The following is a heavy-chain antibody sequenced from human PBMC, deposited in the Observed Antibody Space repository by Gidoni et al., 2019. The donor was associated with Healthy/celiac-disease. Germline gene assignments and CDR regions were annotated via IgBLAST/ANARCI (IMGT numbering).Heavy chain of an antibody. Sequence: QVQQVESGGGVVQPGRSLRLCCAAAGFTFSSYGMHWVRQAPGKGLGWVAVIWYDGSNTCYADSVKGRFTISRDNSKNTLYLQMNSLRAEDTAVYYCARDGDCTNGVCYTYYFDYWGQGTLVTVSS. CDR1: GFTFSSYG. V-gene: IGHV3-33*01. CDR2: IWYDGSNT. CDR3: ARDGDCTNGVCYTYYFDY. D-gene: IGHD2-8*01. J-gene: IGHJ4*02.